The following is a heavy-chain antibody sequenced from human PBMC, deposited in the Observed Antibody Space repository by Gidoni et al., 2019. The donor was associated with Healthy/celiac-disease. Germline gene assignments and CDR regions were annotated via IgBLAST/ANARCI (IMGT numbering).Heavy chain of an antibody. D-gene: IGHD6-19*01. J-gene: IGHJ4*02. CDR2: ISYDGSNK. CDR1: GFTFRSYA. V-gene: IGHV3-30*01. CDR3: ARGVAVAGTAGEGFFDY. Sequence: QVQLVESGGGVVQPGRSLRRSCAASGFTFRSYARHWFRQAPGKGLEWVEVISYDGSNKSYADSVKGRFTISRDNSKNTLYLQMNSLRAEDTAVYYCARGVAVAGTAGEGFFDYWGQGTLVTVSS.